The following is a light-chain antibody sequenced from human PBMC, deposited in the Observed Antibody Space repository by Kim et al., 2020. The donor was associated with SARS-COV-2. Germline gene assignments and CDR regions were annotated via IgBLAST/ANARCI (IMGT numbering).Light chain of an antibody. CDR2: EAS. V-gene: IGKV3-11*01. CDR3: QQRRNWPMYT. CDR1: EGVSSY. J-gene: IGKJ2*01. Sequence: WSPGKQAAISGRAREGVSSYLAWYRQKPGQAPKFLIYEASNRATGIPAKFRGSGSGTDFTLTVSRLEPKDFAVYYRQQRRNWPMYTFGQGTKLAI.